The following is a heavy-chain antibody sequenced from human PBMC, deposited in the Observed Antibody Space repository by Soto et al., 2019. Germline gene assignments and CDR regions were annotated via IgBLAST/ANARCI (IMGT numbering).Heavy chain of an antibody. Sequence: SQTLSLTCAISGDSVSSNSAAWNWIRQSPSRGLEWLGRTYYRSKWYNDYAVSVKSRITINPDTSKNQFSLQLNSVTPVDTAVYYCARDSGYSSSWGLRYYYGMDVWGQGTTVTVSS. D-gene: IGHD6-13*01. V-gene: IGHV6-1*01. J-gene: IGHJ6*02. CDR3: ARDSGYSSSWGLRYYYGMDV. CDR2: TYYRSKWYN. CDR1: GDSVSSNSAA.